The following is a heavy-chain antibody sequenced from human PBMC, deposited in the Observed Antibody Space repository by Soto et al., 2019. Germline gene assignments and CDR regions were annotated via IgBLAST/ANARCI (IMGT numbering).Heavy chain of an antibody. V-gene: IGHV1-69*13. CDR3: ARCGTAFYGSGSYFYFDY. CDR2: IIPIFGTA. J-gene: IGHJ4*02. Sequence: SVKVSCKASGGTFSSYAISWVRQAPGQGLEWMGGIIPIFGTANYAQKFQGRVTITADESTSTAYMELSSLRSEDTAVYYCARCGTAFYGSGSYFYFDYWGQG. D-gene: IGHD3-10*01. CDR1: GGTFSSYA.